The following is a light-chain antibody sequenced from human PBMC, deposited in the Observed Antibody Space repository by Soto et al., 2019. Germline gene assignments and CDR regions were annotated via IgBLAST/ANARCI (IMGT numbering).Light chain of an antibody. J-gene: IGKJ2*01. CDR3: QQYNNWPPVT. Sequence: IVLTQSPDTLSLSPGERATLYCRASRSVSSSYLAWYQHKAGQAPRLLISGASNRATDIPARFSGSGSGTEFTLTISSLQSEDFAVYYCQQYNNWPPVTFGQGTKLEIK. CDR1: RSVSSSY. CDR2: GAS. V-gene: IGKV3D-15*01.